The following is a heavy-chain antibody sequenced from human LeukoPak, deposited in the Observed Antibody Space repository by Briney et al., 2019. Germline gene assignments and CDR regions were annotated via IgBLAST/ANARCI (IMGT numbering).Heavy chain of an antibody. Sequence: SETLSLTCSVSGGTVISGSYYWSWIRQPPGKGLEWIGHIHYSGSTNYSPSLKRRVTISVHTSRNQLSLRLISVTAADTALYYCTRLGYCSGGSCYRDAFDLGGQGTMVTVS. J-gene: IGHJ3*01. D-gene: IGHD2-15*01. CDR2: IHYSGST. V-gene: IGHV4-61*01. CDR3: TRLGYCSGGSCYRDAFDL. CDR1: GGTVISGSYY.